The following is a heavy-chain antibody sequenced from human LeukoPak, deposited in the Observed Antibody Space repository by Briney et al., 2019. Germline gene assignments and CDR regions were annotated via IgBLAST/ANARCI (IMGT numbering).Heavy chain of an antibody. V-gene: IGHV5-51*01. J-gene: IGHJ4*02. CDR2: IYPGDSDS. D-gene: IGHD2-8*01. CDR3: ARRAVSRLAPLDY. CDR1: GYSFTSYW. Sequence: GESLKISCKGSGYSFTSYWIGWVRQMPGKGLEWMGIIYPGDSDSRYGPSFQGQVTISADKSISTAYLQWSSLKASDTAMYYCARRAVSRLAPLDYWGQGTLVTVSS.